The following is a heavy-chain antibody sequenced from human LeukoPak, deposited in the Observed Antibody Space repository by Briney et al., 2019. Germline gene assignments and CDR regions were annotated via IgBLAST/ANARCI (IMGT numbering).Heavy chain of an antibody. V-gene: IGHV4-34*01. D-gene: IGHD6-13*01. J-gene: IGHJ4*02. CDR2: INHSGST. Sequence: SETLCLTCAVYGGSFSDYYWSRIRQPPGKGLEWIAEINHSGSTNYNPSLKSRVTISVDTSKNQFSLKLSSVTAADTAVYYCARGPWKYSSSWYGPHWGQGTLVTVSS. CDR1: GGSFSDYY. CDR3: ARGPWKYSSSWYGPH.